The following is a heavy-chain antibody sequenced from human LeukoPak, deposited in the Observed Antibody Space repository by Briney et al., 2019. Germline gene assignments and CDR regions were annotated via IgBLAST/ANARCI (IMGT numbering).Heavy chain of an antibody. Sequence: ASAKVSCKASGYTFTSYDINWVRQATGQGLEWMGWMNPNSGNTGYAQKFQGRVTMTRNTSISTAYMELSSLRSEDTAVYYCARYPPSYRSNWFDPWGQGTLVTVSS. CDR3: ARYPPSYRSNWFDP. J-gene: IGHJ5*02. CDR2: MNPNSGNT. V-gene: IGHV1-8*01. CDR1: GYTFTSYD. D-gene: IGHD1-26*01.